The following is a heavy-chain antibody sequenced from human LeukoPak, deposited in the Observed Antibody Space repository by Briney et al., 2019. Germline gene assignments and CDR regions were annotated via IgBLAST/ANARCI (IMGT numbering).Heavy chain of an antibody. V-gene: IGHV3-30*03. J-gene: IGHJ4*02. Sequence: GGSLSPSCAAPGFIFSSYGMPWVRKAPGKGLEWVAFISHVGRNKFYADSVRGRFTISRDNSKNTLYVQMNSLRPEDTAVYYCSIGQATSDTAEFDYWGQGTLVTVTS. CDR1: GFIFSSYG. CDR3: SIGQATSDTAEFDY. CDR2: ISHVGRNK.